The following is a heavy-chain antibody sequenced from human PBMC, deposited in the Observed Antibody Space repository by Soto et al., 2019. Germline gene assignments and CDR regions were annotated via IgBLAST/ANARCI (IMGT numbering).Heavy chain of an antibody. CDR3: ARSVGVTTLSYLDY. CDR2: IIPMFGTA. V-gene: IGHV1-69*13. Sequence: SVKVSCKAAGGTFSSYGISWVRQALGQGLEWMGGIIPMFGTATHTQNFQGRLTITADESTSTAYMELSSLRSEDTAVYFCARSVGVTTLSYLDYWGQGTLVTVSS. J-gene: IGHJ4*02. D-gene: IGHD1-26*01. CDR1: GGTFSSYG.